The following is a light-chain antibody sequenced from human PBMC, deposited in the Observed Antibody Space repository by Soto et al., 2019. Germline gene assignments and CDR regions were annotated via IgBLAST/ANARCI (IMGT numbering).Light chain of an antibody. J-gene: IGKJ1*01. V-gene: IGKV1-5*01. Sequence: DLQMTQSPSTLSASVGDRVTITCRASQSISSWLAWYQQKPGKAPKLLIYDASSLESGVPSRFSCGGSGTEFTFTISSLQPDDFAIYYCQQYSSYSCTFGQGTKVEIK. CDR1: QSISSW. CDR3: QQYSSYSCT. CDR2: DAS.